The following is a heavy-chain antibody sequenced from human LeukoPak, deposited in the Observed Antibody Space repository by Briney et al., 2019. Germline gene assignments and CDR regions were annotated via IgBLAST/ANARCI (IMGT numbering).Heavy chain of an antibody. J-gene: IGHJ5*02. Sequence: SETLSLTCTVSGDSISNYYWSWIRQPAGKGLEWIGRIYTSGGTTYNPSLKSRVTMSVDTSKSQFSLNLMSVTAADTAVYYCTRDTGTTGEVKFDPWGQGTLVTVSS. CDR2: IYTSGGT. CDR1: GDSISNYY. V-gene: IGHV4-4*07. CDR3: TRDTGTTGEVKFDP. D-gene: IGHD4-17*01.